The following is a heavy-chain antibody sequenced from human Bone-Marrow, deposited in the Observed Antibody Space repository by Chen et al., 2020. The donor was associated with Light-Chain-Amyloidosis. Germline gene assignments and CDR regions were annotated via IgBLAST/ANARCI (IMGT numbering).Heavy chain of an antibody. Sequence: EVQLVESGGGVVQPGGSLRLSCAASGFTFDDYAMHWVRQAPVKGLKWVSLISGDGGSTYYADSVKGRFTISRDNSKNSLYLQMNSLRTEDTALYYCAKDIFATYDPWGQGTLVTVSS. V-gene: IGHV3-43*02. CDR1: GFTFDDYA. J-gene: IGHJ5*02. D-gene: IGHD1-26*01. CDR2: ISGDGGST. CDR3: AKDIFATYDP.